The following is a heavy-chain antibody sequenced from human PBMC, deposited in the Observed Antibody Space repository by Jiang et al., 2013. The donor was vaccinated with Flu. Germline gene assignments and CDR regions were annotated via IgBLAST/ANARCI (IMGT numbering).Heavy chain of an antibody. J-gene: IGHJ4*02. V-gene: IGHV4-59*13. Sequence: KPSETLSLTCAVSGGSITNSYWNWLRQSQGRGLEWIGYIYDTGNTDYNSSLKSRVTIFLDTSKNQFSLKLSSVTAADTALYYCARARAPEVAAYYLDYWGRGTLVTVSS. CDR3: ARARAPEVAAYYLDY. CDR1: GGSITNSY. D-gene: IGHD6-13*01. CDR2: IYDTGNT.